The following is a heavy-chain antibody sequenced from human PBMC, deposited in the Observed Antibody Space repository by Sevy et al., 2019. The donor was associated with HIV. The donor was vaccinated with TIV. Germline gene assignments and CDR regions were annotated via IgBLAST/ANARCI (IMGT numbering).Heavy chain of an antibody. J-gene: IGHJ4*02. CDR1: GFTFRSYG. CDR3: AKVILGDNSPWFFFDY. CDR2: ISFDGRNT. V-gene: IGHV3-30*18. Sequence: GGSLRLSCAGSGFTFRSYGIHWVRQSPGKGLEWVAFISFDGRNTYSADSVRGRSTVSRDNSNNAVYLQMNNLRTEDTAMYYCAKVILGDNSPWFFFDYWGQGTQVTVSS. D-gene: IGHD3-9*01.